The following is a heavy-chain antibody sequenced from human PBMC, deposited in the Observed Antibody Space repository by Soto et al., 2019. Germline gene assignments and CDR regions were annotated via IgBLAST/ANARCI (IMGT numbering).Heavy chain of an antibody. CDR3: ARAGAVAGTFAFSSLGF. V-gene: IGHV1-8*01. D-gene: IGHD6-19*01. Sequence: QVQLVQSGAEVKKPGASVKVSCKASEYTFTSYDINWVRQATGQGLEWMGWMNPNSGNTGLAQKFQGRVTMTTNTSISTAYRELSSLRAEDTAVYDCARAGAVAGTFAFSSLGFWGQGTLVTVSS. CDR1: EYTFTSYD. J-gene: IGHJ4*02. CDR2: MNPNSGNT.